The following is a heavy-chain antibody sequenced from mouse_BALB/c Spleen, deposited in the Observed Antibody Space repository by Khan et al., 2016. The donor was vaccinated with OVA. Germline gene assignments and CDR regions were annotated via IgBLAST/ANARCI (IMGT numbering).Heavy chain of an antibody. V-gene: IGHV3-2*02. D-gene: IGHD1-1*01. CDR3: ARVYGGDFDY. Sequence: EVELVESGPGLVKPSQSLSLTCTVTGYSITSDYAWNWIRQFPGNKLEWMGFISYSGNTNYNPSLKSRISITRDTSKNQFFLQLNSVTTEDTATYYCARVYGGDFDYWGQGNTLTVSS. CDR2: ISYSGNT. CDR1: GYSITSDYA. J-gene: IGHJ2*01.